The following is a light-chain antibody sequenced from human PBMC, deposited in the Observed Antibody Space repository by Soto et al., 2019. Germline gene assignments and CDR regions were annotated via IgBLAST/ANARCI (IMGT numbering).Light chain of an antibody. V-gene: IGLV2-8*01. CDR1: SSDVGGYNY. Sequence: QYALTQPPSASGSPGQSVTISCTGTSSDVGGYNYVSWYQQHPGKAPKLMIYEVSKRPSGVPDRFSGSKSGNTASLTVSGLQAEDEADYYCSSYAGSNNFGVFGGGTKVTVL. CDR2: EVS. CDR3: SSYAGSNNFGV. J-gene: IGLJ2*01.